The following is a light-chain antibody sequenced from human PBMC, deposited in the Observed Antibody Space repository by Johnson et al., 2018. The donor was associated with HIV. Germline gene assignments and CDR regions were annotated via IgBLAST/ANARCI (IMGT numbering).Light chain of an antibody. Sequence: LTQPPSMSAAPGQKVTISCSGSSSNIGNNYVSWYQQLPGTAPKLLIYDNNKRPSGIPDRFSGSKSGTSATLGITGLQTGDEADYYCGTWDSSLSARYGFGTGTKVTVL. CDR1: SSNIGNNY. CDR3: GTWDSSLSARYG. J-gene: IGLJ1*01. CDR2: DNN. V-gene: IGLV1-51*01.